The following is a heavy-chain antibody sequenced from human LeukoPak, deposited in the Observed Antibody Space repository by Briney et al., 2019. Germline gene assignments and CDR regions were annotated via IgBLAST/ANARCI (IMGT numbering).Heavy chain of an antibody. CDR1: GYTFTGYY. D-gene: IGHD1-20*01. V-gene: IGHV1-2*02. CDR2: INPNSGGT. CDR3: ARTVNWNPMADFDF. J-gene: IGHJ4*02. Sequence: ASVKVSCKASGYTFTGYYMHWVRQAPGQGLEWMGWINPNSGGTKYAQNLQGRVTMTRDTSISTAYMELSRLRSDDTAVYYCARTVNWNPMADFDFWGQGTLVTVSS.